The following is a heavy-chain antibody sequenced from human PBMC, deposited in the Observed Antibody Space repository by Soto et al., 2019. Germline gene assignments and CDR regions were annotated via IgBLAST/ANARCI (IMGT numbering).Heavy chain of an antibody. CDR2: INPSGGST. V-gene: IGHV1-46*01. Sequence: QVQLVQSGAEVKKPGASVKVSCKASGYTFTSYYMHWVRQAPVQGLAWMGIINPSGGSTSYAQKFAGRVTMTRDTATSTVYMELSRLRAEDTAVYYCARDGSAGIDLCDYRGQGTLVTVSS. D-gene: IGHD6-13*01. CDR1: GYTFTSYY. J-gene: IGHJ4*02. CDR3: ARDGSAGIDLCDY.